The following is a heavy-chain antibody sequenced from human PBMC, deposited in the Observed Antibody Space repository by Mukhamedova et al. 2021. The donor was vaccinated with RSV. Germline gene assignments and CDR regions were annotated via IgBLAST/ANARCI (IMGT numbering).Heavy chain of an antibody. J-gene: IGHJ5*02. CDR1: TFSDLG. CDR2: ITANNIKT. Sequence: TFSDLGISWLRQAPGQGLEFMGWITANNIKTIYAQKFQGRVTMTTDTSTDTAYMELGSLTSDDTAVYQCARGFWDRGKCRLDTWGQ. V-gene: IGHV1-18*01. D-gene: IGHD3-10*01. CDR3: ARGFWDRGKCRLDT.